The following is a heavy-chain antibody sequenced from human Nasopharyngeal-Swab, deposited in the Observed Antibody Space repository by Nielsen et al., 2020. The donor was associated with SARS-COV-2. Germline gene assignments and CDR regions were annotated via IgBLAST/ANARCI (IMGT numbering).Heavy chain of an antibody. Sequence: GGSLRPSCAASGFTFSSYAMSWVRQAPGKGLEWVSAISGSGGSTYYADSVKGRFTISRDNSKNTLYLQMNSLRAEDTAVYYCAKDYYDSSGYHPDAFDIWGQGTMVTVSS. V-gene: IGHV3-23*01. D-gene: IGHD3-22*01. J-gene: IGHJ3*02. CDR3: AKDYYDSSGYHPDAFDI. CDR2: ISGSGGST. CDR1: GFTFSSYA.